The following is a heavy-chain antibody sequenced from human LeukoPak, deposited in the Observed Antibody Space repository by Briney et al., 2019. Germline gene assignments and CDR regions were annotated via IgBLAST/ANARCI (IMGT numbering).Heavy chain of an antibody. CDR1: GFTFDDYA. D-gene: IGHD1-1*01. CDR3: AKDIRYSPYYFDY. J-gene: IGHJ4*02. Sequence: GGSLRLSCAASGFTFDDYAMHWVRQAPGKGLEWVSGISWNSGSIGYADPVKGRFTISRDNAKNSLYLQMNSLRAEDTALYYCAKDIRYSPYYFDYWGQGTLVTVSS. CDR2: ISWNSGSI. V-gene: IGHV3-9*01.